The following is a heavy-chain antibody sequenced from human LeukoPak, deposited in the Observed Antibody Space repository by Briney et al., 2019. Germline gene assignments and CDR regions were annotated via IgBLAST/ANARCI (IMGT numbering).Heavy chain of an antibody. CDR1: ELSFSRYW. V-gene: IGHV3-7*03. CDR2: IKPDGTEI. J-gene: IGHJ6*02. D-gene: IGHD3-10*01. CDR3: ARDNYYGSGSYNYYGMDV. Sequence: GGSLRLSCAASELSFSRYWMMWVRQAPGKGLEWVANIKPDGTEIYYGDSVRGRFTISRDNAKNSLFLHMNSLRAEDTAVYYCARDNYYGSGSYNYYGMDVWGQGTTVTVTS.